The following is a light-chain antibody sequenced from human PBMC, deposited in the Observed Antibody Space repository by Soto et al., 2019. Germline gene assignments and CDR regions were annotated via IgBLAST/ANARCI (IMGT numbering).Light chain of an antibody. V-gene: IGKV3-15*01. Sequence: EILMTQSPATLAVSPGERAALSCRASQSVSSNFAWYQQKPGQAPRLLIYGASSRATGTPARFSGSGSGTEFTLTISSLQSEDFAVYYCQPYNNWPYTFGLGTKLEMK. CDR3: QPYNNWPYT. CDR1: QSVSSN. CDR2: GAS. J-gene: IGKJ2*01.